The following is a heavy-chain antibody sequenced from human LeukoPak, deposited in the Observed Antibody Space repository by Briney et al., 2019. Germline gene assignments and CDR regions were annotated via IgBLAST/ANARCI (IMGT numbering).Heavy chain of an antibody. CDR2: IYHIGSA. D-gene: IGHD3-10*01. CDR1: GYSISSGYY. Sequence: SETLSLTCAVSGYSISSGYYCGWIREPPGRVLEWIGSIYHIGSAYYNPSIKRRVTIPVDTPKNQFSLKLSSVTAADTAVYYCAREEGYRGSWFDPWGQGTLVTVSS. V-gene: IGHV4-38-2*02. CDR3: AREEGYRGSWFDP. J-gene: IGHJ5*02.